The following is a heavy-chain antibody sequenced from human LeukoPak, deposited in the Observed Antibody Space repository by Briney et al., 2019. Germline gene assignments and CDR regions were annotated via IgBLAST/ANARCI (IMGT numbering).Heavy chain of an antibody. D-gene: IGHD1-26*01. CDR1: GFTFNTYS. CDR3: ATGGLYFYSD. V-gene: IGHV3-33*08. Sequence: GGSLRLSCAASGFTFNTYSMNWVRQSPGKGLEWVAVAYDDRDNKYHADSVKGRFTVSKDNSKKTLYLQMSSLRAEDTAIYYCATGGLYFYSDWGQGILVTVSS. CDR2: AYDDRDNK. J-gene: IGHJ4*02.